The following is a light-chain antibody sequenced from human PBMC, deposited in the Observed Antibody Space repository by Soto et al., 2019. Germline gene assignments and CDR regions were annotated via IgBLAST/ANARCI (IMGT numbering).Light chain of an antibody. Sequence: DIVMTQSPLPLPVTPGEPASISCRSSQSLVHSNGYNYLDWYLQKPGQSPQLLIYLGSNRASGVPDRFSGSGSGTDFTLKISRVEAEDVGVYYCMQTLQTPPWTFGQGTKVDIK. J-gene: IGKJ1*01. CDR2: LGS. CDR1: QSLVHSNGYNY. V-gene: IGKV2-28*01. CDR3: MQTLQTPPWT.